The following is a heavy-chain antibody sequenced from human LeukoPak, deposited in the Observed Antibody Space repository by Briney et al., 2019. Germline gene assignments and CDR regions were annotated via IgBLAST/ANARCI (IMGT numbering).Heavy chain of an antibody. J-gene: IGHJ4*02. Sequence: GRSRRLSCAASGFTFSSYSMNWVRQAPGKGLEWVSYITSSRSTIYYADSVKGRFTISRDNAKNSLSLQMNSLRDEDTAVYFCTRAPHALDYWGQGTLVTVSS. CDR3: TRAPHALDY. V-gene: IGHV3-48*02. CDR1: GFTFSSYS. CDR2: ITSSRSTI.